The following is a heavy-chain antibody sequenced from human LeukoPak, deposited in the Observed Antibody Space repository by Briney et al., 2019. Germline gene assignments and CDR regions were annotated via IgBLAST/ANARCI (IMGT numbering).Heavy chain of an antibody. CDR1: GFTFSSYA. J-gene: IGHJ6*04. V-gene: IGHV3-30*04. Sequence: GGSLRLSCAASGFTFSSYAMRWVRQAPGKGLEWVAVISYDGSNKKYADSVKGRFTISRDNAKNSLYLQMNSLRAEDTAVYYCAELGITMIGGVWGKGTTVTISS. CDR2: ISYDGSNK. D-gene: IGHD3-10*02. CDR3: AELGITMIGGV.